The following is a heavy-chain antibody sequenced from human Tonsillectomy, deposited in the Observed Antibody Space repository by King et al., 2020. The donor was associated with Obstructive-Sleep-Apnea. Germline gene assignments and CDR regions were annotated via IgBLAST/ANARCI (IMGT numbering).Heavy chain of an antibody. Sequence: VQLVESGGGLGQPGGSLRLSCAASGFTFSSYAMTWVRQAPGKGLEWVSSISGSGDHTYYADSVTGRFTISRDNSKNTLYLQMNNLRAEDTAIYYCAKGPRVGATTGHAFDIWGQGTKVSVST. D-gene: IGHD1-26*01. J-gene: IGHJ3*02. CDR1: GFTFSSYA. V-gene: IGHV3-23*04. CDR2: ISGSGDHT. CDR3: AKGPRVGATTGHAFDI.